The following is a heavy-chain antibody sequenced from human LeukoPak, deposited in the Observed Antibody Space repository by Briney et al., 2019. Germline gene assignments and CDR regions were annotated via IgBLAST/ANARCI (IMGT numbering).Heavy chain of an antibody. Sequence: GGSLRLSCAASGITFSSLWMSWFRQAPGKGQEWVADIKQDGSEEHYVASVKGRFTISRDSTSLHLQMNSLRAEDTALYYCAGGQGWHFDLWGRGTLITVSS. J-gene: IGHJ2*01. CDR2: IKQDGSEE. D-gene: IGHD2-15*01. CDR1: GITFSSLW. CDR3: AGGQGWHFDL. V-gene: IGHV3-7*01.